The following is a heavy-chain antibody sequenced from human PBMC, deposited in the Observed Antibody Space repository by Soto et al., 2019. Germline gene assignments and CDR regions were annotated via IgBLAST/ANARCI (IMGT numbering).Heavy chain of an antibody. V-gene: IGHV1-18*04. CDR2: LSGYNGKT. CDR1: GFTFTSFV. Sequence: GASVQHFRYISGFTFTSFVVSWVRPALPQGLEWMVWLSGYNGKTKYAQTLQGRVTMTADTSTSKVYLELRGLRPDDTAVYFCARYNMIDDYCWGTYDYWGQGTTVTVSS. J-gene: IGHJ4*02. D-gene: IGHD3-16*01. CDR3: ARYNMIDDYCWGTYDY.